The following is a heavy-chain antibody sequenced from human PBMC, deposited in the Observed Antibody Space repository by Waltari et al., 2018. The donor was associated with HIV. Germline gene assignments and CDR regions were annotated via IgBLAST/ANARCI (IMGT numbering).Heavy chain of an antibody. CDR1: GDSITRGSYY. J-gene: IGHJ6*02. CDR2: ISSSGNT. Sequence: QVQLQESGPGLVKPSQTLSLICIVSGDSITRGSYYWTWVRQPAGKGLEWIGRISSSGNTNYNPSLKSRVTMSMDTSKNQFSLEVTSVTAADTAIYFCARALPAARSGGMDVWGHGTTVTVSS. D-gene: IGHD6-13*01. V-gene: IGHV4-61*02. CDR3: ARALPAARSGGMDV.